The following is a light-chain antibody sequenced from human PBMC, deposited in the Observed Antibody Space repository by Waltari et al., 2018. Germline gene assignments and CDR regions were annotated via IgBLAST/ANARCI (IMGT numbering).Light chain of an antibody. CDR2: ATS. CDR1: QSVGNDY. CDR3: QQYDPSPLYT. J-gene: IGKJ2*01. V-gene: IGKV3-20*01. Sequence: ESVLTQSPGTLPLSPGERATLSCRASQSVGNDYLAWYQQKPGQAPRLLIYATSTRATGIADRFSGSGSGTDFTLTISRLEPEDFAVYYCQQYDPSPLYTFGQGTKVEIK.